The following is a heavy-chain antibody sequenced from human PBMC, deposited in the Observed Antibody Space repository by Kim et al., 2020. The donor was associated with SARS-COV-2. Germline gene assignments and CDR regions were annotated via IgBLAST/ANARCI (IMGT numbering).Heavy chain of an antibody. CDR1: GFTFSSYS. V-gene: IGHV3-21*01. Sequence: GGSLRLSCAASGFTFSSYSMNWVRQAPGKGLEWVSSISSSSGYIYYADSVKGRFTISRDNAKNSLYLQMNSLRAEDTAVYYCAREPSIAVAAWGQGTLVTVSS. J-gene: IGHJ5*02. D-gene: IGHD6-19*01. CDR3: AREPSIAVAA. CDR2: ISSSSGYI.